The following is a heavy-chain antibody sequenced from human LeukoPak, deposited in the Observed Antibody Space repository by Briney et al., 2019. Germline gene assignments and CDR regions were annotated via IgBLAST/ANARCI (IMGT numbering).Heavy chain of an antibody. D-gene: IGHD2-2*01. CDR2: INHSGST. CDR1: GGSFSGYY. J-gene: IGHJ5*02. Sequence: ASETLSLTCAVYGGSFSGYYWSWIRQPPGKGLEWIGEINHSGSTNYNPSLESRVTISVDTSKNQFSLKLSSVTAADTAVYYCARGPIVVVPAAMSRLRSKWFDPWGQGTLVTVSS. CDR3: ARGPIVVVPAAMSRLRSKWFDP. V-gene: IGHV4-34*01.